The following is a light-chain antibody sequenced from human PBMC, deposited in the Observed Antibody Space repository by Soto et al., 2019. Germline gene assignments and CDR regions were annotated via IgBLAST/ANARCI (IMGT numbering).Light chain of an antibody. V-gene: IGKV1-39*01. CDR2: AAS. Sequence: DIQMTQSPSSLSASVGDRVTITCRASQSISSYLNWYQQKPGKAPKLLIYAASSLQSGVPSRFSGSGSGTDFTLTISRLQPVDFSTYYCQQSYSTPWTFGQGTKVEIK. J-gene: IGKJ1*01. CDR3: QQSYSTPWT. CDR1: QSISSY.